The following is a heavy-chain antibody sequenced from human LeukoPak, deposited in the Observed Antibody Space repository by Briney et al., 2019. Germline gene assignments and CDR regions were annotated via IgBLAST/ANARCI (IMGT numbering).Heavy chain of an antibody. CDR1: GYTFTGYG. CDR3: ARRHYSYYMDV. Sequence: ASVRVSCKASGYTFTGYGMSWVRQAPGQGLEWMGWISAYNGNTNYAQKLQGRVTMTTDTSTSTAYMELRSLRSDDTAVYYCARRHYSYYMDVWGKGTTVTVSS. CDR2: ISAYNGNT. J-gene: IGHJ6*03. V-gene: IGHV1-18*01.